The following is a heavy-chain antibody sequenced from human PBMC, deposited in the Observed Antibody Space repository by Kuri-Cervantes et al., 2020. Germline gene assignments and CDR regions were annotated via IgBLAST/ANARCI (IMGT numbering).Heavy chain of an antibody. J-gene: IGHJ3*02. CDR1: GFTFSSYS. V-gene: IGHV3-48*01. CDR3: ARVNVNDALDI. CDR2: ISSSSSTI. D-gene: IGHD1-1*01. Sequence: GGSLRLSCAASGFTFSSYSMNWVRQAPGKGLEWVSYISSSSSTIYHADSVKGRFTISRDNAKNSLYLQMNSLRADDTAVYYCARVNVNDALDIWAQGTMVTVSS.